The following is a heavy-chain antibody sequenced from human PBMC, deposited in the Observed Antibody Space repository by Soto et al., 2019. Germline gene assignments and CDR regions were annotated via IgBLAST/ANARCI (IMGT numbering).Heavy chain of an antibody. CDR2: IYNDGSYT. V-gene: IGHV3-74*01. CDR1: GFIFKMYW. Sequence: PGGSLRLSCAASGFIFKMYWMHWVRQTPGKGLVWISRIYNDGSYTDYAYSVRGRFTISRANVNDTLYLQMNNLRAEDSGLYYCTRGPRPISTGTGAYWGQGTQVTVSS. CDR3: TRGPRPISTGTGAY. J-gene: IGHJ4*02. D-gene: IGHD3-10*01.